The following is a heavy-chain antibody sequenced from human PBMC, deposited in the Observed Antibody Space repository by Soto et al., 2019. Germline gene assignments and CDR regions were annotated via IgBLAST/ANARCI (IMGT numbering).Heavy chain of an antibody. CDR3: AKEKLAIFGVAPGYYYYAMAV. J-gene: IGHJ6*04. Sequence: EVQLLESGGGLVQPGGSLRLSCAASGFTFSSFAMSWVRQAPGKGLEWVSVVSGSGESTHYADSVKGRFTISRDNSKNTLYAQMTGRSAEETAFFYWAKEKLAIFGVAPGYYYYAMAVGGKGTTVTVSS. V-gene: IGHV3-23*01. CDR1: GFTFSSFA. CDR2: VSGSGEST. D-gene: IGHD3-3*01.